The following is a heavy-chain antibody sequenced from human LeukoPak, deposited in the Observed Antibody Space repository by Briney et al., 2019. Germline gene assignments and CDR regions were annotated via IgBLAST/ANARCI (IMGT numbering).Heavy chain of an antibody. D-gene: IGHD4-17*01. Sequence: SETLSLSCTVSGDSISSYYWSWIRQPPGKGLEWIGYIYYSGSTNYNPSLKSRVTISVDTSKNQFSLKLSSVTAADTAVYYCARPMTRVTTLNPWGQGTLVTVSS. CDR1: GDSISSYY. CDR2: IYYSGST. J-gene: IGHJ5*02. CDR3: ARPMTRVTTLNP. V-gene: IGHV4-59*13.